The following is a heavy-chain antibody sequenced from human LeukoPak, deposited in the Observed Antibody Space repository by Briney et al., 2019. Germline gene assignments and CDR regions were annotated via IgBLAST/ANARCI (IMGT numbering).Heavy chain of an antibody. CDR3: ARDDSSTWTFDY. J-gene: IGHJ4*02. CDR2: IYHSGRT. V-gene: IGHV4-38-2*02. D-gene: IGHD6-13*01. Sequence: PSETLSLTCTVSGSSISSGHYWGWIRQPPGKGLEWIGNIYHSGRTYYNPSLKSRVTISVDTSKNQFSLKLSSVTAADTAVYYCARDDSSTWTFDYWGQGTLVTVSS. CDR1: GSSISSGHY.